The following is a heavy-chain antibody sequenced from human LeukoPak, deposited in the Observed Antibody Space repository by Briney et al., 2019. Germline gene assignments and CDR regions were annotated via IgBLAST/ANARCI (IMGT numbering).Heavy chain of an antibody. CDR3: ATFSYAGNAGGSVGP. V-gene: IGHV3-23*01. CDR1: GFTFSSYG. D-gene: IGHD4-23*01. Sequence: PGGSLRLSCAASGFTFSSYGMSWVRQAPGKGLEWVSAISGSDGSTYYADSVKGRFTISRDNSKNTVYLQMNSLRAEDTAVYYCATFSYAGNAGGSVGPWGQGTLVTVSS. J-gene: IGHJ5*02. CDR2: ISGSDGST.